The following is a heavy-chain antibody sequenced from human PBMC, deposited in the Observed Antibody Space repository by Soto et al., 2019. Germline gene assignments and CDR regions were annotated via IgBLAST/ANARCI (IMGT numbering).Heavy chain of an antibody. CDR3: ARRGNWYGGSFDI. Sequence: PGESLKISCKGSGYSFTSYWIAWVRQMPGKGLEWMGITNPDDSDTKYSPSFQGQVTISADKSITTASLQWSSLKASDTAMYHCARRGNWYGGSFDIWGQGTMVTVSS. V-gene: IGHV5-51*01. J-gene: IGHJ3*02. D-gene: IGHD1-1*01. CDR1: GYSFTSYW. CDR2: TNPDDSDT.